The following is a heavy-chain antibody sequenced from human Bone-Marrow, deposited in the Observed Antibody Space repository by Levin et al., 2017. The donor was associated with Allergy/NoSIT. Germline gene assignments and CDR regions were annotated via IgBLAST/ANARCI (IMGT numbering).Heavy chain of an antibody. D-gene: IGHD6-19*01. V-gene: IGHV3-23*01. CDR3: AKGALAVAVRWRYFDY. CDR2: ISGSGGST. Sequence: GGSLRLSCAASGFTFSSYAMSWVRQAPGKGLEWVSAISGSGGSTYYADSVKGRFTISRDNSKNTLYLQMNSLRAEDTAVYYCAKGALAVAVRWRYFDYWGQGTLVTVSS. J-gene: IGHJ4*02. CDR1: GFTFSSYA.